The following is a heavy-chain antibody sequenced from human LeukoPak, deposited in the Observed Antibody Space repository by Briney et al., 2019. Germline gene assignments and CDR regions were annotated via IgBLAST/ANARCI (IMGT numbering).Heavy chain of an antibody. Sequence: ASVKVSCKASGHTFTGYYMHWVRQAPGQGLEWMGWINPNSGGTNYAQKFQGRVTMTRDTSISTAYMELSRLRSDDTAVYYCASPCHGGSTSLEDYYGMDVWGQGTTVTVSS. D-gene: IGHD2-2*01. CDR3: ASPCHGGSTSLEDYYGMDV. J-gene: IGHJ6*02. V-gene: IGHV1-2*02. CDR1: GHTFTGYY. CDR2: INPNSGGT.